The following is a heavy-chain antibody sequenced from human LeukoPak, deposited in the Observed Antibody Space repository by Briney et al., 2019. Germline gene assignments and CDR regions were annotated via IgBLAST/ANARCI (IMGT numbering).Heavy chain of an antibody. CDR2: IYYGGST. CDR3: ARHWEDYGDYVHGLDY. J-gene: IGHJ4*02. CDR1: GGSFSGSSYY. D-gene: IGHD4-17*01. V-gene: IGHV4-39*01. Sequence: PSETLSLTCTVSGGSFSGSSYYWGWIRQPPGKGLEWIGTIYYGGSTYYNPSLKSRVTISLDTSKNQFSLNLNSVTAADTAVYYCARHWEDYGDYVHGLDYWGQGTLVTVSS.